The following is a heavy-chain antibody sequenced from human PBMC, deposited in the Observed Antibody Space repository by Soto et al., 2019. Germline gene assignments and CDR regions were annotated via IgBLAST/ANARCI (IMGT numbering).Heavy chain of an antibody. J-gene: IGHJ3*02. CDR1: GFTFSSYA. Sequence: PGGSLRLSCAASGFTFSSYAMSWVRQAPGKGLEWVSAISGSGGSTYYADSVKGRFTISRDNSKNTLYLQMNSLRAEDTAVYYCAKDLFGGPITIADDAFDIWGQGTMVTVS. CDR2: ISGSGGST. V-gene: IGHV3-23*01. D-gene: IGHD6-13*01. CDR3: AKDLFGGPITIADDAFDI.